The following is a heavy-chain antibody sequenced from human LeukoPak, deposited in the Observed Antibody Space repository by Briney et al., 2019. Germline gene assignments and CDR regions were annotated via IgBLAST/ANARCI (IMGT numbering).Heavy chain of an antibody. Sequence: GGSLRLSCGASGFTFRTSTMHWVRQAPGKGLEWVAAISYDGNSQYYADSVKGRFHIYRDNLKSAQYLQMNSLRGEDTAVYYCAKDYDFWSGYCDIWGQGTMVTVSS. CDR3: AKDYDFWSGYCDI. J-gene: IGHJ3*02. CDR1: GFTFRTST. D-gene: IGHD3-3*01. V-gene: IGHV3-30*04. CDR2: ISYDGNSQ.